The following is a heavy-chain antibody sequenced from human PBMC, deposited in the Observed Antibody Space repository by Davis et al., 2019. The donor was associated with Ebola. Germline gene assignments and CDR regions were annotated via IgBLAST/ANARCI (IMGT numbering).Heavy chain of an antibody. CDR2: INQDGSEK. V-gene: IGHV3-7*03. Sequence: GGSLRLSCAASGFTFSSYWLSWVRQAPGKGLEWVANINQDGSEKNHVDSVKGRFTISRDNAKNSLYLQMNSLRAEDTAIYYCAKAGHCGNYCSFDSWGQGTLVTVSS. CDR3: AKAGHCGNYCSFDS. CDR1: GFTFSSYW. D-gene: IGHD1-26*01. J-gene: IGHJ4*02.